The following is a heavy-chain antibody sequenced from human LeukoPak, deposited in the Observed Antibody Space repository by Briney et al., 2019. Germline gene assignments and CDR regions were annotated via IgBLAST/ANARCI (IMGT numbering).Heavy chain of an antibody. D-gene: IGHD4-17*01. Sequence: GGSLRLSCAASGFTFSSHAMSWVRQAPGKGLEWVSAISSSGGSTYYADSVKGRFTISRDNSKNTLYLQMNSLRAEDTAVYYCAKATTVTIRSFDYWGQGTLVAVSS. CDR1: GFTFSSHA. CDR2: ISSSGGST. J-gene: IGHJ4*02. CDR3: AKATTVTIRSFDY. V-gene: IGHV3-23*01.